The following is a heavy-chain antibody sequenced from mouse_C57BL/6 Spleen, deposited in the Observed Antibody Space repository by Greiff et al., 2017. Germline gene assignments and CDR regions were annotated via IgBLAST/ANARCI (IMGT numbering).Heavy chain of an antibody. J-gene: IGHJ4*01. CDR3: ARPSATVVATWAMEY. V-gene: IGHV1-50*01. CDR1: GYTFTSYW. Sequence: QVQLQQPGAELVKPGASVKLSCKASGYTFTSYWMQWVKQRPGQGLEWIGEIDPSDSYTNYNQKFKGKATLTVDTSSSTAYMQLSSLTSEDSAVYYCARPSATVVATWAMEYWGQGTSVTVSS. D-gene: IGHD1-1*01. CDR2: IDPSDSYT.